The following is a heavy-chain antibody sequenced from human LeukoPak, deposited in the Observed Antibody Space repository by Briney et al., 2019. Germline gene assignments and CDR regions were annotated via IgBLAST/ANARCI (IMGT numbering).Heavy chain of an antibody. CDR3: ANDGYGDYVIDY. Sequence: GGSLRLSXAASGFTFSSYGMHWLRQAPGKGLEWVAFIRYDGSNKYYADSVKGRFTISRDNSKNTLYLQMNSLRAEDTAVYYCANDGYGDYVIDYWGQGTLVTVSS. D-gene: IGHD4-17*01. J-gene: IGHJ4*02. V-gene: IGHV3-30*02. CDR1: GFTFSSYG. CDR2: IRYDGSNK.